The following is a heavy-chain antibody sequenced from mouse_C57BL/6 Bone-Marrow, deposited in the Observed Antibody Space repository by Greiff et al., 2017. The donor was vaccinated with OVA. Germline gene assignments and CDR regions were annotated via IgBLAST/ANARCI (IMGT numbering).Heavy chain of an antibody. Sequence: VQRVESGPGLVQPSQSLSITRTVSGFSLTSYGVHWVRQSPGKGLEWLGVIWSGGSTDYNAAFISRLSISKDNSKSQVFFKMNSLQADDTAIYYCARNYYYGYYYAMDYWGQGTSVTVSS. CDR3: ARNYYYGYYYAMDY. CDR1: GFSLTSYG. J-gene: IGHJ4*01. V-gene: IGHV2-2*01. D-gene: IGHD1-1*01. CDR2: IWSGGST.